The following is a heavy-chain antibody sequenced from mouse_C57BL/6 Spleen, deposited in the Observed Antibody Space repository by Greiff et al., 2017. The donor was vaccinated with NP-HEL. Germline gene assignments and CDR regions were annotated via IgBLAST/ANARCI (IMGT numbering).Heavy chain of an antibody. CDR1: GYTFTSYW. CDR3: ARRERLSDYGSWFAY. V-gene: IGHV1-50*01. J-gene: IGHJ3*01. D-gene: IGHD2-2*01. Sequence: QVQLKQPGAELVKPGASVKLSCKASGYTFTSYWMQWVKQRPGQGLEWIGEIDPSDSYTNYNQKFKGKATLTVDTSSSTAYMQLSSLTSEDSAVYYCARRERLSDYGSWFAYWGQGTLVTVSA. CDR2: IDPSDSYT.